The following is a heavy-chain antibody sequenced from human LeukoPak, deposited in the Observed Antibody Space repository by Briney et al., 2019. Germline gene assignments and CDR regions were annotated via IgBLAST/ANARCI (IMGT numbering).Heavy chain of an antibody. Sequence: GGSLRLSCTASGFTFCTYAMTWVRQAPGKGLDWVSAIGASGADTYYADSAKGRFTVSRDNSKNTLYLQMSSLRADDTAVYFCAKRPRDSSGYYLGAFDGWGQGTTVTVSS. CDR1: GFTFCTYA. V-gene: IGHV3-23*01. J-gene: IGHJ3*01. D-gene: IGHD3-22*01. CDR2: IGASGADT. CDR3: AKRPRDSSGYYLGAFDG.